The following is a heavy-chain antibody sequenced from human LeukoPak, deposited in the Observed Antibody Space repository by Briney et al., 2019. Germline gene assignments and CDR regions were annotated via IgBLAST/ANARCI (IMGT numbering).Heavy chain of an antibody. J-gene: IGHJ5*02. CDR2: SSDKANGYTT. CDR3: ARSGDSYGPNWFDP. D-gene: IGHD5-18*01. CDR1: GILFSDTY. Sequence: GGSLRLSCAASGILFSDTYLDWVRQAPGKGLEWVGRSSDKANGYTTKYAASMRDRFTISRDDSKNSLYLQMKRLKIEDTAVYYCARSGDSYGPNWFDPWGQGTLVTVSS. V-gene: IGHV3-72*01.